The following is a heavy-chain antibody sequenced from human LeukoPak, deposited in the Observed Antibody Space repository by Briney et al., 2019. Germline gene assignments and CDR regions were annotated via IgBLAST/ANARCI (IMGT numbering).Heavy chain of an antibody. CDR1: GLTLSNAY. CDR2: IKSETDGATA. V-gene: IGHV3-15*01. CDR3: TPGYYSSF. Sequence: GGSLRLSCTASGLTLSNAYMRWVRQAPGKGLEWVGFIKSETDGATADYAAPVKGRFSISRDDSRNTLYLERNSLKTEATAVYYCTPGYYSSFWGQGTLVTVSS. D-gene: IGHD6-6*01. J-gene: IGHJ4*02.